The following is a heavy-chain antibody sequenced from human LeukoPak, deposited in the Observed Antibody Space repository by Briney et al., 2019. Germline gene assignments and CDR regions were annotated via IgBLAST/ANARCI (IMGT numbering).Heavy chain of an antibody. V-gene: IGHV4-59*01. CDR3: ARVPLSCGGDCYSEAFYFDY. CDR2: IYYSGST. D-gene: IGHD2-21*02. CDR1: GGSLISYL. Sequence: PETPSVTCTDAGGSLISYLWCWIRQRPRRRREWVGYIYYSGSTNYNPSLKSRVTISVDTSKNQFSLKLSSVTAADTAVYYCARVPLSCGGDCYSEAFYFDYWGQGTLVTVSS. J-gene: IGHJ4*02.